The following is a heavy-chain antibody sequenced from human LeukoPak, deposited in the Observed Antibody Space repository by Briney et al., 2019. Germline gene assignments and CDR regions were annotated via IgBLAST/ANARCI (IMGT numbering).Heavy chain of an antibody. CDR2: INPNSGGT. Sequence: WASVKVSCKASGYTFTGYYMHWVRQAPGQGLEWMGWINPNSGGTNYAQKFQGRVTMTRDTSISTAYMELSRLRSDDTAVYYCARAGDYYDSSGYYSYWGQGTLVTVSS. V-gene: IGHV1-2*02. D-gene: IGHD3-22*01. CDR3: ARAGDYYDSSGYYSY. J-gene: IGHJ4*02. CDR1: GYTFTGYY.